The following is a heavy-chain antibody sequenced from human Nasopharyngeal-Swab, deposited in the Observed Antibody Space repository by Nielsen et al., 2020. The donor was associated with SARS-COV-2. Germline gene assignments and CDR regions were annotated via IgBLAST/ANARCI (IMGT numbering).Heavy chain of an antibody. CDR2: ISWNSGSI. J-gene: IGHJ4*02. CDR3: AALLNYGDYGPDY. CDR1: GFTFDDYA. Sequence: GGSLRLSCAASGFTFDDYAMHWVRQAPGKCLEWVSGISWNSGSIGYADSVKGRFTISRDNAKNSLYLQMNSLRAEDTALYYCAALLNYGDYGPDYWGQGTLVTVSS. V-gene: IGHV3-9*01. D-gene: IGHD4-17*01.